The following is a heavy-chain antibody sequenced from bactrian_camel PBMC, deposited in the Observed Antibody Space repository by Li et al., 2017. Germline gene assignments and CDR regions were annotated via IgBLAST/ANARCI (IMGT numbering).Heavy chain of an antibody. CDR2: ISAGGST. Sequence: HVQLVESGGGSVQAGGSLRLSCVASGLTYRRYCMGWFRQAPGKEREEVACISAGGSTVYADSVKGRFTISRDNAKKTLYLQMNSLKPEDTAMYYCAAILRACPPIVVVVTVRSARYFRYWGQGTQVTVS. CDR3: AAILRACPPIVVVVTVRSARYFRY. J-gene: IGHJ6*01. D-gene: IGHD2*01. CDR1: GLTYRRYC. V-gene: IGHV3S55*01.